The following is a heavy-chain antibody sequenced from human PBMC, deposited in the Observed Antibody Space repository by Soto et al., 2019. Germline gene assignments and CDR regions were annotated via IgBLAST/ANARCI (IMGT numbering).Heavy chain of an antibody. D-gene: IGHD3-9*01. V-gene: IGHV4-31*03. Sequence: PSETLSLTCTVSGGSITSGGYYWAWIRHHPEKGLEWIGYISYNGITYYHPSLKSRVTISVDTSKNQFSLNLNSVTAADTAVYYCALDSLALTDSFHIYSWAQGAPVTVSS. CDR3: ALDSLALTDSFHIYS. CDR2: ISYNGIT. J-gene: IGHJ5*01. CDR1: GGSITSGGYY.